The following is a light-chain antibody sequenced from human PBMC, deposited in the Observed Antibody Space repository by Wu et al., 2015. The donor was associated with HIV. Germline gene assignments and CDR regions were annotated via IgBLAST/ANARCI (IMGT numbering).Light chain of an antibody. CDR1: QSIGNY. J-gene: IGKJ2*01. V-gene: IGKV1-39*01. Sequence: DIQMTQSPSSLPASVGDRVTITCRASQSIGNYLNWYQQKPGKAPKLLIYAATSLQGGVPSGFSGSGSATDFTLTISSLQPEDVATYYCQQSYSAPYTFGQGTKLAIK. CDR2: AAT. CDR3: QQSYSAPYT.